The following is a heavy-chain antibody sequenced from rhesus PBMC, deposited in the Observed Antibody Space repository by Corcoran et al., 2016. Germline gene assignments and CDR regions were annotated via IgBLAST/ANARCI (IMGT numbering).Heavy chain of an antibody. Sequence: QVQLQESGPGLVKPSETLSLTCAVSGGSISSGYYYWSWIRQPPGKGLEWIGYITYSGSTSYNPSLKSRVTISRDTSKNQFSLKLSSVTAGDTAVYYCARPTYGSSSPFDYWGQGVLVTVSS. CDR2: ITYSGST. J-gene: IGHJ4*01. D-gene: IGHD4-29*01. V-gene: IGHV4-122*02. CDR1: GGSISSGYYY. CDR3: ARPTYGSSSPFDY.